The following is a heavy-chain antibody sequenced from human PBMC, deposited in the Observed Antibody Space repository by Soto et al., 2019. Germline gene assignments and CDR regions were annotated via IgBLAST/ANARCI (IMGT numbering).Heavy chain of an antibody. J-gene: IGHJ5*02. D-gene: IGHD2-2*01. V-gene: IGHV1-3*04. CDR3: ARDRGVSATMGDNWFDP. CDR1: GGTFSSYA. CDR2: INTGNGNT. Sequence: ASVKVSCKASGGTFSSYAISWVRQAPGQRLEWMGWINTGNGNTKYSQKFQGRVTITRDTSASTAYMELSSLRSEDTAVYYCARDRGVSATMGDNWFDPWGQGTLVTVSS.